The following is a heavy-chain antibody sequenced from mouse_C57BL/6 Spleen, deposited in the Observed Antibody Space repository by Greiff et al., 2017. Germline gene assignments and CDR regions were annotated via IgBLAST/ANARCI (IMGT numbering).Heavy chain of an antibody. CDR1: GYSFTGYF. D-gene: IGHD1-1*01. CDR3: ARRSYYGSSHAMDY. CDR2: INPYNGDT. J-gene: IGHJ4*01. V-gene: IGHV1-20*01. Sequence: VQLKQSGPELVKPGDSVKISCKASGYSFTGYFMNWVMQSHGKSLEWIGRINPYNGDTFYNQKFKGKATLTVDKSSSTAHMELRSLTSEDSAVYYCARRSYYGSSHAMDYWGQGTSVTVSS.